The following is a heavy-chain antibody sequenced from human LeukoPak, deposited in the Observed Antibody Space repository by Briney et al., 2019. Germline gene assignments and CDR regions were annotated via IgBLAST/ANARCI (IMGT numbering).Heavy chain of an antibody. D-gene: IGHD2-15*01. CDR2: ISAYNGNT. CDR3: ARDSICSGGSCYGDDAFDI. J-gene: IGHJ3*02. Sequence: ASVKVSCKASGYTFTSYGISWVRQAPGQGLEWMGWISAYNGNTNYAQKLQGRVTMTTDTSTSTAYMELRSLRSDDTAVYYCARDSICSGGSCYGDDAFDIWGQGTMVTVSS. CDR1: GYTFTSYG. V-gene: IGHV1-18*01.